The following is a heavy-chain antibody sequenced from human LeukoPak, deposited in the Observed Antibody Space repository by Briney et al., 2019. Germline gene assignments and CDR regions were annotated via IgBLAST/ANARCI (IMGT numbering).Heavy chain of an antibody. CDR1: GFTFTKYW. CDR2: IKQDASDK. J-gene: IGHJ6*03. Sequence: GDSLRLSCAASGFTFTKYWMTWVRQAPGKGLEWVVNIKQDASDKYYVDSVKGRFTISRDNAKNSLYLQMNSLRAEDTAVYYCARDAGGLRGYYYYYYYMDVWGKGTTVTVSS. V-gene: IGHV3-7*01. D-gene: IGHD3-16*01. CDR3: ARDAGGLRGYYYYYYYMDV.